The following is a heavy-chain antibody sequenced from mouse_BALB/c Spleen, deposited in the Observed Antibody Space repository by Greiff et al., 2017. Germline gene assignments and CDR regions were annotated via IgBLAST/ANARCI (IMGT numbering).Heavy chain of an antibody. CDR2: ISYSGST. V-gene: IGHV3-2*02. D-gene: IGHD1-1*01. CDR3: ARHYYGSSYDYFDY. CDR1: GYSITSDYA. Sequence: DVQLQESGPGLVKPSQSLSLTCTVTGYSITSDYAWNWIRQFPGNKLEWMGYISYSGSTSYNPSLKSRISITRDTSKNQFFLQLNSVTTEDTATYYCARHYYGSSYDYFDYWGQGTTLTVSS. J-gene: IGHJ2*01.